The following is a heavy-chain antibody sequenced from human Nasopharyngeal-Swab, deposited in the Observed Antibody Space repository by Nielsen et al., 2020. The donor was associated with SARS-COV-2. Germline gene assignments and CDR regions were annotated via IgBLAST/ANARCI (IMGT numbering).Heavy chain of an antibody. V-gene: IGHV3-7*03. J-gene: IGHJ6*03. CDR2: IKQDGSEK. D-gene: IGHD3-3*01. Sequence: VRQAPGKGLEWVANIKQDGSEKYYVDSVKGRFTISRDNAKNSLYLQMNSLRAEDTAVYYCARNGFWSGYYKVPMDVWGKGTTVTVSS. CDR3: ARNGFWSGYYKVPMDV.